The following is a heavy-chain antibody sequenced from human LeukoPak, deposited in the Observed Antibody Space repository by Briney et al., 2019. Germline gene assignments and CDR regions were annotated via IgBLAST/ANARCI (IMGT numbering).Heavy chain of an antibody. CDR2: IYYSGST. V-gene: IGHV4-61*01. J-gene: IGHJ6*02. CDR3: ARINDYYYYGMDV. CDR1: GGSVSSRSYY. Sequence: SETLSLTCTVSGGSVSSRSYYWSWIRQPPGKGLEWIGYIYYSGSTSYNPSLKSRVTISVDRSKNQFSLKLSSVTAADTAVYYCARINDYYYYGMDVWGQGTTVTVSS.